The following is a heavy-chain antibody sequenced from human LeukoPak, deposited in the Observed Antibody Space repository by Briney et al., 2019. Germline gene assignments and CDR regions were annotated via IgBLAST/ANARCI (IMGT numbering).Heavy chain of an antibody. D-gene: IGHD6-13*01. J-gene: IGHJ4*02. V-gene: IGHV1-2*02. CDR3: ARDRGYSSSCPRD. CDR1: GYIFTAHY. CDR2: INANTGDT. Sequence: ASVKVSCKASGYIFTAHYMHWVRQAPGQGLEWMGWINANTGDTNYAQKFQGRVTMTRDTSISTAYMELRSLRSDDSAVYYCARDRGYSSSCPRDWGQGTLVTVSS.